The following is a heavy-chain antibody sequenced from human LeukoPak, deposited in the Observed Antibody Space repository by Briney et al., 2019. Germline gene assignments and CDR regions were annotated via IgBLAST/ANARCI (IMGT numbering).Heavy chain of an antibody. Sequence: SETLSLTCNISGVPITDYYWSWIRLAPRRGLEWIGYMYYSGDSNSNPSLEGRVTMSADTSTNQFSLRLTSVTVADTAIYYCARELPSTGNWFDPWGQGILVTVSS. V-gene: IGHV4-59*01. CDR1: GVPITDYY. D-gene: IGHD1-14*01. J-gene: IGHJ5*02. CDR3: ARELPSTGNWFDP. CDR2: MYYSGDS.